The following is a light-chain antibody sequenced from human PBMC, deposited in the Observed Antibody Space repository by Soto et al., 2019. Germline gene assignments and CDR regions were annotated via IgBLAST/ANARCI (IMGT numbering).Light chain of an antibody. CDR3: QQSYSTPGT. CDR1: QSISSY. V-gene: IGKV1-39*01. Sequence: DIQMTQSPSSLSASVGDRVTITCRASQSISSYLNWYQQKPGKAPKLLIYAASSLQSGVPSRFSGSGSGTDFTLTISSLQPEDFATYYCQQSYSTPGTLGQRTKVEIK. CDR2: AAS. J-gene: IGKJ1*01.